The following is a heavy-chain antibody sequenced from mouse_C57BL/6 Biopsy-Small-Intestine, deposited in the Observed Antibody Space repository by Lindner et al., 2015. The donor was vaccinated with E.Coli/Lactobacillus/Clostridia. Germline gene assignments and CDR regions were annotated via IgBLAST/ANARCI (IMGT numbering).Heavy chain of an antibody. D-gene: IGHD1-1*01. V-gene: IGHV1-5*01. Sequence: QLQEVWGLCWQGLGRSVKISCKTSGYTFTSYWMHWIKQRPGQGLEWIGAIYPGNSVTSYNQRFKDKAKLTAVTSASTAYMEPSSLTNEDSAVYYCTRTIFTAVDFDYWGQGTTLTVSS. J-gene: IGHJ2*01. CDR1: GYTFTSYW. CDR2: IYPGNSVT. CDR3: TRTIFTAVDFDY.